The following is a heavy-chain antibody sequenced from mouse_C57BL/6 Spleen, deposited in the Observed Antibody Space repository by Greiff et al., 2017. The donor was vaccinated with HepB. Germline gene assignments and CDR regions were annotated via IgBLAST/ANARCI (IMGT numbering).Heavy chain of an antibody. CDR1: GYSITSGYY. Sequence: EVQLVESGPGLVKPSQSLSLTCSVTGYSITSGYYWNWIRQSPGNKLEWMGYISYDGSNNYNPTLKNRISITRDTSKNQFFLKFNTVTTEDTATYYCARDDYYGFDYWGQGTTLTVSS. CDR2: ISYDGSN. CDR3: ARDDYYGFDY. D-gene: IGHD1-1*01. V-gene: IGHV3-6*01. J-gene: IGHJ2*01.